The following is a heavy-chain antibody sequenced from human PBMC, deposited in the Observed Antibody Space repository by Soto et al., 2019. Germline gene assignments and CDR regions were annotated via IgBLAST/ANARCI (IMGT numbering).Heavy chain of an antibody. J-gene: IGHJ3*02. CDR1: GGSISSGGYY. Sequence: QVQLKESGPGLVKPSQTLSLTCTVSGGSISSGGYYWSWIRQHPGKGLEWIGYIYYSGSTYYNPFLNSRVTIAVDTSKNQFSLKLSSVTAADTAVDYCARGNRWGSYSDAFDIWGQGTMVTVSS. CDR2: IYYSGST. D-gene: IGHD3-16*01. V-gene: IGHV4-31*03. CDR3: ARGNRWGSYSDAFDI.